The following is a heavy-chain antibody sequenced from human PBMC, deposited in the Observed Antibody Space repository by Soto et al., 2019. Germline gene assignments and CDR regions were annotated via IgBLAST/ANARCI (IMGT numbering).Heavy chain of an antibody. CDR3: VVRGSAFDI. CDR1: GFTLSGDA. V-gene: IGHV3-64D*08. Sequence: EVQVVESGGGLVQPGGSLRLSCSASGFTLSGDAVHWVRQAPGKGLEYVSGISGDGDNTYYADSVKGRFTISGDRSKNSLFVQMSSLRPEDTAVYYCVVRGSAFDIWGQGTVVIVSS. CDR2: ISGDGDNT. J-gene: IGHJ3*02. D-gene: IGHD3-10*01.